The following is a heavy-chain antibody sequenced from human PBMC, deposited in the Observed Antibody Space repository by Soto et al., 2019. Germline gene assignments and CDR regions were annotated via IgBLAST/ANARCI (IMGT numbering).Heavy chain of an antibody. Sequence: SVKVSCKASGGTFSSYAISWVRRAPGQGLEWMGGIIPIFGTANYAQKFQGRVTITADESTSTAYMELSSLRSEDTAVYYCARDDYGDYLLDYWGQGTLVTVSS. CDR2: IIPIFGTA. CDR1: GGTFSSYA. D-gene: IGHD4-17*01. J-gene: IGHJ4*02. V-gene: IGHV1-69*13. CDR3: ARDDYGDYLLDY.